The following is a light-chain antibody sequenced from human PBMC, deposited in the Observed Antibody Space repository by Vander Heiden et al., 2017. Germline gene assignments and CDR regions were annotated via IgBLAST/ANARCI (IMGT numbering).Light chain of an antibody. V-gene: IGKV3-15*01. CDR3: PQYNNWPLT. Sequence: ERVMTQSPATLSVSPGERATLSCRASQSVSSNLAWYQQKPGQTPRLLIYGASTRATGIPDRFSGSGSGTEFTLTIGSLQSEDFAVYYCPQYNNWPLTFGGGTKVEIK. J-gene: IGKJ4*01. CDR1: QSVSSN. CDR2: GAS.